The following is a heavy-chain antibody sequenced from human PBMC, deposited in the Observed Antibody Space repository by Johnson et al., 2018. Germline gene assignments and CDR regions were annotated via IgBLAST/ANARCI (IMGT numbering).Heavy chain of an antibody. CDR3: ARDYDCRGYYYGDAFDI. Sequence: QVQLQESGPGLVKPSETLSLTCTVSGGSIGSGSYYWGWIRQPPGKGLEWIGGIYYSGSTYYNPSLKSRVTISVDTSKNQFSLNLSSVTAADTAVFYCARDYDCRGYYYGDAFDIWGQGTMVTISS. D-gene: IGHD3-22*01. J-gene: IGHJ3*02. CDR2: IYYSGST. CDR1: GGSIGSGSYY. V-gene: IGHV4-39*02.